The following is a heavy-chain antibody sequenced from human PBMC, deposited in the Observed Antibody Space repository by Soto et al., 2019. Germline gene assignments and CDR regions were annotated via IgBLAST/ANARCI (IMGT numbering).Heavy chain of an antibody. Sequence: PGGSLRLSCAASGFTFSNAWMNWVRQAPGKGLEWVGRIKSKTGGGTTDYAAPVKGRFTISRDDSKNTLYLQMNSLKTEDTAVYYCTTGKQLVHGYYYYYGMDVWGQGTTVTVSS. J-gene: IGHJ6*02. V-gene: IGHV3-15*07. CDR3: TTGKQLVHGYYYYYGMDV. CDR2: IKSKTGGGTT. D-gene: IGHD6-13*01. CDR1: GFTFSNAW.